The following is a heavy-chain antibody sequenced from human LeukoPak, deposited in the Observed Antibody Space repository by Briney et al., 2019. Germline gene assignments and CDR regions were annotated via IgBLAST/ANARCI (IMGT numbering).Heavy chain of an antibody. V-gene: IGHV4-59*01. Sequence: NPSETLSLTCTVSGGSISSYYWSWIRQPPGKGLEWIGYIYYSGSTNYNPSLKSRVTISVDTSKNQFSLKLSSVTAADTAVYYCARTFGYYDSSGYKYWGQGTLVTVSS. CDR1: GGSISSYY. CDR3: ARTFGYYDSSGYKY. D-gene: IGHD3-22*01. J-gene: IGHJ4*02. CDR2: IYYSGST.